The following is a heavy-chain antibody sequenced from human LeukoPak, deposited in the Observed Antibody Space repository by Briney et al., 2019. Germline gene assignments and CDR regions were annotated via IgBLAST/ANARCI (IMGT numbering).Heavy chain of an antibody. CDR1: GYTFTNYW. D-gene: IGHD5-18*01. CDR2: IYPGDSDT. Sequence: GESLKISCKASGYTFTNYWIGWVRQMPGKDLEWMGTIYPGDSDTRYSPSFQGQASISADKSTNTAYLQWSSLKASDTAIYYCARLGTAIVARYFDFWGQGTLVTVSS. CDR3: ARLGTAIVARYFDF. J-gene: IGHJ4*02. V-gene: IGHV5-51*01.